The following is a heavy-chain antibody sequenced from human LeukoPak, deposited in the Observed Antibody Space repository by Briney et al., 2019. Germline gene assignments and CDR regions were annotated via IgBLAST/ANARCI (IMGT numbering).Heavy chain of an antibody. CDR2: ISSSSSYI. V-gene: IGHV3-21*01. D-gene: IGHD3-3*01. Sequence: GGSLRLSCAASGFTFSSYTMNWVRQAPGKGLEWVSSISSSSSYIYYADSVKGRFTISRDNSKNTLYLQMNSLRAEDTAVYYCARDRTSPDFWSGYFEPPNWFDPWGQGTLVTVSS. CDR3: ARDRTSPDFWSGYFEPPNWFDP. J-gene: IGHJ5*02. CDR1: GFTFSSYT.